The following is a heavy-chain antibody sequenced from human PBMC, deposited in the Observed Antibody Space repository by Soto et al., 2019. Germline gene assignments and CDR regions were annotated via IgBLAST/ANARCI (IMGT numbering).Heavy chain of an antibody. V-gene: IGHV3-48*02. Sequence: EVQLVESGGGLVQPGGSLRLSCAASGFTFSSYSMNWVRQAPGKGLEWVSYISSSSSTIYYADSVKGRFTISRDNAKNSLYLQMKSLRDGDTAVYYCASTTYDYVWGSYPYYGGQGTLVTVSS. D-gene: IGHD3-16*02. CDR3: ASTTYDYVWGSYPYY. J-gene: IGHJ4*02. CDR2: ISSSSSTI. CDR1: GFTFSSYS.